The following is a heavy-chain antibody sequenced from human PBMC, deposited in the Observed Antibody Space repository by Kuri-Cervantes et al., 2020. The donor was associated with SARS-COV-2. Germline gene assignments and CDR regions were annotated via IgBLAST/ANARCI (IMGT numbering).Heavy chain of an antibody. CDR1: GFTVSSNY. Sequence: GESLKISCAASGFTVSSNYMSWVRQAPGKGLEWVSVIYSGGSTYYADSVKGRFTISRDNSKNTLYLQMNSLRAEDTAVYYCAAPRYHDILTGYQFDYWGQGTLVTVSS. D-gene: IGHD3-9*01. J-gene: IGHJ4*02. CDR2: IYSGGST. V-gene: IGHV3-53*01. CDR3: AAPRYHDILTGYQFDY.